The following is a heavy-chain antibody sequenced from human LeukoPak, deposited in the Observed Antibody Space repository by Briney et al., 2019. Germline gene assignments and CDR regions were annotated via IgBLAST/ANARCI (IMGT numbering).Heavy chain of an antibody. CDR2: IYYSGST. J-gene: IGHJ5*02. V-gene: IGHV4-39*01. Sequence: PSETLSLTCTVSGGSISSSSYYWGWIRQPPGKGLEWIGSIYYSGSTYYNPSLKNRVTISVDTSKNQFSLKLSSVTAADTAVYYCARRGYYYDSSGYYVRRWFDPWGLGTLVTVSS. CDR3: ARRGYYYDSSGYYVRRWFDP. CDR1: GGSISSSSYY. D-gene: IGHD3-22*01.